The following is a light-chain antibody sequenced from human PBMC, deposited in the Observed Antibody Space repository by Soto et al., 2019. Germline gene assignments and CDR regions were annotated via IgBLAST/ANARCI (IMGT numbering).Light chain of an antibody. CDR3: SSYGASSTL. CDR2: DVS. J-gene: IGLJ2*01. Sequence: QSVLPQPASVYGSPGQSITISCTGSTSDIGGYNYVSWYQQHPGKAPKLLIYDVSYRPSGISDRFSGSKSGNTASLTISGLQPEDEADYYCSSYGASSTLFGGGTKLTVL. CDR1: TSDIGGYNY. V-gene: IGLV2-14*03.